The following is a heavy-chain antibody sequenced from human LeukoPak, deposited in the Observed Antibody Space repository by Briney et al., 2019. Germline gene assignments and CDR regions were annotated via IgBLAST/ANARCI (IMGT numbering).Heavy chain of an antibody. J-gene: IGHJ5*02. CDR2: IRSKANNYAT. D-gene: IGHD3-10*01. CDR1: GFPFSGSA. Sequence: SGGSLRLSCAASGFPFSGSAMHWVRQASGKGLEWVGRIRSKANNYATAYAASVKGRFTISRDDSKNTAYLQMNSLKTEDTAVYYCARRQGASGSVYWFDPWGQGTLVTVSS. CDR3: ARRQGASGSVYWFDP. V-gene: IGHV3-73*01.